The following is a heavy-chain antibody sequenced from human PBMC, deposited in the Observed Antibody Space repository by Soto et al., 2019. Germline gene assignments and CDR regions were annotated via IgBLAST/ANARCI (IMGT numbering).Heavy chain of an antibody. CDR2: IYTSGST. V-gene: IGHV4-4*07. J-gene: IGHJ5*02. CDR3: ARERGYYGFWSGYYANWFDP. D-gene: IGHD3-3*01. CDR1: GGSISSYY. Sequence: SETLSLTCTVSGGSISSYYWSWIRQPAGKGLEWIGRIYTSGSTNYNPSLKSRVTMSVDTSKNQFSLKLSSVTAADTAVYYCARERGYYGFWSGYYANWFDPWGQGTLVTVSS.